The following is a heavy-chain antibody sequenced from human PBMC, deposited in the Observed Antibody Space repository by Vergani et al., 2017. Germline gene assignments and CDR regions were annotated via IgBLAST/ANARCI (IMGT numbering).Heavy chain of an antibody. D-gene: IGHD3-3*01. CDR2: IYYSGST. CDR3: ARGFTGITIFGVVIWYFDL. CDR1: GGSISSGGYY. J-gene: IGHJ2*01. Sequence: QVQLQESGPGLVKPSQTLSLTCTVSGGSISSGGYYWSWIRQHPGKGLEWIGYIYYSGSTYYNPSLKSRVTISVDTSKNQFSLKLSSVTAADTAVYYCARGFTGITIFGVVIWYFDLWGRGTLVTVSS. V-gene: IGHV4-31*03.